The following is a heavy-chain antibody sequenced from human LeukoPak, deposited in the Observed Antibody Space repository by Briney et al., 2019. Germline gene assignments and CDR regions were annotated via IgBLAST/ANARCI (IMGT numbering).Heavy chain of an antibody. D-gene: IGHD3-3*01. Sequence: ASVKVSCKASGYTFTGYYMHWVRQAPGQGLEWMGWINPNSGGTNYAQKFQGRVTMTRDTSISTAYMELSRLRSDDTAVYYCARDPILEWLLYGFSDYWGQGTLGTVSS. V-gene: IGHV1-2*02. CDR2: INPNSGGT. CDR3: ARDPILEWLLYGFSDY. J-gene: IGHJ4*02. CDR1: GYTFTGYY.